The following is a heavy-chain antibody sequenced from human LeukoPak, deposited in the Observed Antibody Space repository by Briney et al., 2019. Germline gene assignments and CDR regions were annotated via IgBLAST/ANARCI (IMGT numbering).Heavy chain of an antibody. J-gene: IGHJ6*02. CDR3: ARATYDFWSGQQITYGMDV. CDR2: INHSGST. D-gene: IGHD3-3*01. V-gene: IGHV4-34*01. Sequence: PSETLSLTCAVYGGSFSGYYWSWIRQPPGKGLEWIGEINHSGSTNYNPSLKSRVTISVDTSKNQFSLKLSSVTAADTAVYYCARATYDFWSGQQITYGMDVWGQGTTVTVSS. CDR1: GGSFSGYY.